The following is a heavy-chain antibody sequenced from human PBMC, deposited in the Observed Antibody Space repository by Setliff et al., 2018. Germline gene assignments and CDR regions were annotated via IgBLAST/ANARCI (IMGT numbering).Heavy chain of an antibody. J-gene: IGHJ3*02. V-gene: IGHV4-38-2*01. CDR3: ARGLHDTSDDYYVGAFDM. Sequence: PSETLSLTCAVSVYSISRDCHWGWIRQPPGKGLEWIGSIYYSGNTYYNASLKGRVTLSVDTSKNKLSLRLTSVTAADTALYYCARGLHDTSDDYYVGAFDMWGLGTKVTVSS. D-gene: IGHD3-22*01. CDR2: IYYSGNT. CDR1: VYSISRDCH.